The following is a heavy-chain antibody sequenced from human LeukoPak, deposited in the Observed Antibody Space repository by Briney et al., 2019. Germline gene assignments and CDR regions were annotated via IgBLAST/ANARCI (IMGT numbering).Heavy chain of an antibody. D-gene: IGHD3-16*02. J-gene: IGHJ4*02. Sequence: ETLSLTCTVSGGSVSSGSYYWSWIRQPPGKGLEWVSAISDSGGSTYYADSVKGRFTISRDNSKNTLYLQMNSLRAEDTAVYYCAKGEKTRPFGGVIDYWGQGTLVTVSS. V-gene: IGHV3-23*01. CDR2: ISDSGGST. CDR3: AKGEKTRPFGGVIDY. CDR1: GGSVSSGSYY.